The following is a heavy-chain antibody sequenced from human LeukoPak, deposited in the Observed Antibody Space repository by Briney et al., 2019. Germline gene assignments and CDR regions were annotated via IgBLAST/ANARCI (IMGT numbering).Heavy chain of an antibody. CDR1: GYAFTSYW. Sequence: GESLKISCKGSGYAFTSYWIGWVRRMPGKGLESMGIIYHHNSHTTYSPSFQGQVTISADKSKSTAYLQWSSLKASDTAIYYCARSFVAGAGYYYGMDVWGEGTTVTVSS. J-gene: IGHJ6*04. CDR2: IYHHNSHT. CDR3: ARSFVAGAGYYYGMDV. V-gene: IGHV5-51*01. D-gene: IGHD2-15*01.